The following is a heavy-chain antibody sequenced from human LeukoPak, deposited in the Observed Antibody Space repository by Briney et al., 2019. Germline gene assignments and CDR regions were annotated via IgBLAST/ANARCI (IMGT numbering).Heavy chain of an antibody. J-gene: IGHJ4*02. CDR1: GFTFTSYS. Sequence: PGGSLRLSCAASGFTFTSYSMNWVRQAPGKGLEWVSVIYSGDNTYYADSVKGRFTISRDNSKNTLYLQMSGLRAEDTAVYYCARDDSGSIDSWGQGTLVTVSS. CDR3: ARDDSGSIDS. V-gene: IGHV3-53*01. D-gene: IGHD3-10*01. CDR2: IYSGDNT.